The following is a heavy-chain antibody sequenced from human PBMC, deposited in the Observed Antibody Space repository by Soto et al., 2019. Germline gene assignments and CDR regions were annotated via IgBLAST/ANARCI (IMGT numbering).Heavy chain of an antibody. D-gene: IGHD3-22*01. Sequence: XETLSLTCTVSGCSISSYYWSWIRQPPGRGLEWIGYIYYSGSTNYNPSLKSRVTISVDTSKNQVSLKLSSVTAADTAVYYCARGGGINYYDSSGYSRFDHWGQGTLVT. V-gene: IGHV4-59*01. CDR2: IYYSGST. CDR1: GCSISSYY. J-gene: IGHJ4*02. CDR3: ARGGGINYYDSSGYSRFDH.